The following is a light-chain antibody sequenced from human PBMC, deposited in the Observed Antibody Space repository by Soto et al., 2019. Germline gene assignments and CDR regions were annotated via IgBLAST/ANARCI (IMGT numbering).Light chain of an antibody. J-gene: IGKJ4*01. CDR1: QSVSTK. CDR2: GAS. CDR3: QQYSDWPRVT. V-gene: IGKV3-15*01. Sequence: EVVMTQSPATLSVSPGERATLSCRASQSVSTKVDWYQHKPGQAPRLLIHGASTRATDIPARFSGSGSGIEFTLTISSLQSEDVAVYYCQQYSDWPRVTFGGGTKVEI.